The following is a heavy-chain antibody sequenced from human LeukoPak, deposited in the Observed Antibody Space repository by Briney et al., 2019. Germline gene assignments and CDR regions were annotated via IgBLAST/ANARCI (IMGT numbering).Heavy chain of an antibody. J-gene: IGHJ6*02. CDR3: ARDRVAGSGSYYYYYGMDV. Sequence: PGGSLRLSCAASGFTFSSYWMSWVRQAPGKGLEWVANIKQDGSEKYYVDSVKGRFTISRDNAKNSLYLQMNSLRAEDTAVYYCARDRVAGSGSYYYYYGMDVWGQGTTVTVSS. CDR2: IKQDGSEK. CDR1: GFTFSSYW. V-gene: IGHV3-7*01. D-gene: IGHD3-10*01.